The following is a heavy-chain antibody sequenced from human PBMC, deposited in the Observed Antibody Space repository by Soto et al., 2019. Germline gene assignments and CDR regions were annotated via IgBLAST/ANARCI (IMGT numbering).Heavy chain of an antibody. CDR2: IKQDGSEK. CDR3: ARAYYDSSGYLHY. CDR1: GFTFSSYW. D-gene: IGHD3-22*01. V-gene: IGHV3-7*01. J-gene: IGHJ4*02. Sequence: GGSLRLSCAASGFTFSSYWMSWVRQAPGKGLEWVANIKQDGSEKYYVDSVKGRFTISRDNAKNSLYLQMNSLRAEDTAVYYCARAYYDSSGYLHYWGQGTLVTVSS.